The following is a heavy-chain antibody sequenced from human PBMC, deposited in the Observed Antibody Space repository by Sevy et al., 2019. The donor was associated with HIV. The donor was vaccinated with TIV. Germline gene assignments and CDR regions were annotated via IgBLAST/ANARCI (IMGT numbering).Heavy chain of an antibody. J-gene: IGHJ1*01. CDR1: GFTFGDYA. V-gene: IGHV3-49*03. CDR3: TPHYDILTGYSVAEYFQH. Sequence: GESLKISCTASGFTFGDYAMSWFRQAPGKGLEWVSFIRSKAYGGTTEYAASVKGRFTISRDASKSIAYLQMNSLKTEDTAVYYCTPHYDILTGYSVAEYFQHWGQGTLVTVSS. CDR2: IRSKAYGGTT. D-gene: IGHD3-9*01.